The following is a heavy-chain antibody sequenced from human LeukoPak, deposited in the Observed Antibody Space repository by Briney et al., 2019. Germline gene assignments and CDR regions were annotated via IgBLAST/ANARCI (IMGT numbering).Heavy chain of an antibody. D-gene: IGHD3-10*01. CDR3: ATLPRGHLFDS. V-gene: IGHV1-24*01. CDR1: GDTLTELS. CDR2: FVPEDGET. Sequence: ASVKVSCKLSGDTLTELSMHWLRQSPGKGLEWMGGFVPEDGETIYAQKFQGRVTMTEDTSTDTAYMELSSLRSDDTAVYFCATLPRGHLFDSWGQGTLVTVSS. J-gene: IGHJ4*02.